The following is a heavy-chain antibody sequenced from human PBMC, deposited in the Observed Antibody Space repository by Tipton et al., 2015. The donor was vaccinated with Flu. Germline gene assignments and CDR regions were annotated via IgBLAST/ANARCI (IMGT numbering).Heavy chain of an antibody. J-gene: IGHJ5*02. CDR2: VGGSGVSA. V-gene: IGHV3-23*01. D-gene: IGHD6-19*01. CDR1: GFTFSRYA. Sequence: SLRLSCAASGFTFSRYAMSWVRQAPGTRLEWVSSVGGSGVSAYYTDSVTGRFTISGDNSKNTLYLQMSSLRTEDTGIYYCAGVFSGSISWGQGTLVTVSS. CDR3: AGVFSGSIS.